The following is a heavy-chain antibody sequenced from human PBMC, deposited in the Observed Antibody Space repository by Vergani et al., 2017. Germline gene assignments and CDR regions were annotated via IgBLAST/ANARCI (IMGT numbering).Heavy chain of an antibody. CDR1: GFIFNGYA. Sequence: EVQLLESGGGSVQPGGSLRLSCEGSGFIFNGYAMTWVRQAPGKGLEWISTISGSGDNIDYADSVKGRFSVSRDNSKNTLFLQITGLRVEDTAVYYCAKGVLPQSRYNWFDPWGQGVLVTVSS. V-gene: IGHV3-23*01. CDR3: AKGVLPQSRYNWFDP. CDR2: ISGSGDNI. J-gene: IGHJ5*02. D-gene: IGHD1-14*01.